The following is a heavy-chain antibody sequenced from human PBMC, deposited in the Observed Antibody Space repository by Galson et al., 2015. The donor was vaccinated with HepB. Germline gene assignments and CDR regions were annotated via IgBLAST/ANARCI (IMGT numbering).Heavy chain of an antibody. J-gene: IGHJ6*02. CDR3: AKDSGWWRIAVFPQVDYGMDV. D-gene: IGHD2-15*01. Sequence: SLRLSCAASGFTFSSYGMHWVRQAPGKGLEWVSAISGSGGSTYYADSVKGRFTISRDNSKNTLYLQMNSLRAEDTAVYYCAKDSGWWRIAVFPQVDYGMDVWGQGTTVTVSS. V-gene: IGHV3-23*01. CDR1: GFTFSSYG. CDR2: ISGSGGST.